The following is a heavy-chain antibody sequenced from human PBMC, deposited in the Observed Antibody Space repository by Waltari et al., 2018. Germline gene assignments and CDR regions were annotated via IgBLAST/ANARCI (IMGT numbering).Heavy chain of an antibody. CDR2: IHTSGST. J-gene: IGHJ4*02. V-gene: IGHV4-4*07. CDR3: AMGHWRWDHETY. D-gene: IGHD2-8*02. Sequence: QVQLQESCPGLVKPSETLSLPCTVSGVSISSYYWSWIRQPAGKGLEWIGRIHTSGSTNYNPSLKSRVTMSVDTSKNQFSLKLSSVTAADTAVYYCAMGHWRWDHETYWGQGTLVTVSS. CDR1: GVSISSYY.